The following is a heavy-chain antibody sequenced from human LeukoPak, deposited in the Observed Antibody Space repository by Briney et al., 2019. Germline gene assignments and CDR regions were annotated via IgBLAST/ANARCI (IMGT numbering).Heavy chain of an antibody. V-gene: IGHV5-10-1*01. Sequence: GESLRISCKGSGYSFTSYWISWVRQMPGKGLEWMGRIDPSDSYTNYSPSFQGHVTISADKSISTAYLQWSSLKASDTAMYYCARHAGNIVVVPAAINGMDVWGQGTTVTVSS. J-gene: IGHJ6*02. CDR2: IDPSDSYT. D-gene: IGHD2-2*01. CDR1: GYSFTSYW. CDR3: ARHAGNIVVVPAAINGMDV.